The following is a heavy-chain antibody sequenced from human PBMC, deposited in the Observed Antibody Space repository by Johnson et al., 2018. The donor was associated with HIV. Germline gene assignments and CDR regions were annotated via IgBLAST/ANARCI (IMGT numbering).Heavy chain of an antibody. Sequence: VQLVESGGGVVQPGRSLRLSCAASGFTFSDYAMHWVRQLRGKGLEWVSNFDTAGDTYYADSVKGRFTISRDNSKNTLYLQMNSLRAEDTAVYYCAKDLRITIFGVVPPHDAFDIWGQGTMVTVSS. CDR2: FDTAGDT. J-gene: IGHJ3*02. CDR1: GFTFSDYA. V-gene: IGHV3-13*01. D-gene: IGHD3-3*01. CDR3: AKDLRITIFGVVPPHDAFDI.